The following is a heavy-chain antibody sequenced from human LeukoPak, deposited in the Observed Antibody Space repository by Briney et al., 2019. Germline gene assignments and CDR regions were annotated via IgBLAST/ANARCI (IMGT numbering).Heavy chain of an antibody. CDR2: IYGSENT. CDR3: ARWDDSAWAFGN. J-gene: IGHJ4*02. V-gene: IGHV4-4*07. Sequence: SETLSLTCSVSGDSISRFYWSWIRQSAGKGLEYIGRIYGSENTNYNPSLKSRVTMSVDTSKNQISLKLSSVTAADTAVYYCARWDDSAWAFGNWGPGTLVTVSS. CDR1: GDSISRFY. D-gene: IGHD6-19*01.